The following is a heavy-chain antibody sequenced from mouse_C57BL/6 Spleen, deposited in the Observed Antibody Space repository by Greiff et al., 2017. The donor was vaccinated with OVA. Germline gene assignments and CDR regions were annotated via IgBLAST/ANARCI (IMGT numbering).Heavy chain of an antibody. Sequence: QVHVKQSGAELARPGASVKLSCKASGYTFTSYGISWVKQRTGQGLEWIGEIYPRSGNTYYNEKFKGKATLTADKSSSTAYMELRSLTSEDSAVYFCARSGEGISITTVVAPYWGQGTTRTVSS. CDR3: ARSGEGISITTVVAPY. J-gene: IGHJ2*01. CDR1: GYTFTSYG. V-gene: IGHV1-81*01. D-gene: IGHD1-1*01. CDR2: IYPRSGNT.